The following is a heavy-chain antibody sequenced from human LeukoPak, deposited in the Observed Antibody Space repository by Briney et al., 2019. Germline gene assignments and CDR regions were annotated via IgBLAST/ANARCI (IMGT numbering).Heavy chain of an antibody. CDR3: ARDFEAPGHSGSYRDAFDI. CDR1: GGSISSGGYY. CDR2: IYHSGST. V-gene: IGHV4-30-2*01. D-gene: IGHD1-26*01. Sequence: PSETLSLTCTVSGGSISSGGYYWSWIRQPPGKGLEWIGYIYHSGSTYYNPSLKSRVTISVDRSKNQFSLKLSSVTAADTAVYYCARDFEAPGHSGSYRDAFDIWGQGTMVTVSS. J-gene: IGHJ3*02.